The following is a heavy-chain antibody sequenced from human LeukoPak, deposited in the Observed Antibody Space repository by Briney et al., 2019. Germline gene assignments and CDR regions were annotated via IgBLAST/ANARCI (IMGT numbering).Heavy chain of an antibody. J-gene: IGHJ4*02. D-gene: IGHD2-2*01. Sequence: GSVKVSCKASGYTFTSYYIHWGRQAPGEGLGWMGIINPRDVSTTYAQKFQSTVTMTSDTSTSTLYMDLSSLRCAGTAVYLCSRRYCSSSSCYLATWGQGPLVTASS. CDR3: SRRYCSSSSCYLAT. CDR1: GYTFTSYY. V-gene: IGHV1-46*01. CDR2: INPRDVST.